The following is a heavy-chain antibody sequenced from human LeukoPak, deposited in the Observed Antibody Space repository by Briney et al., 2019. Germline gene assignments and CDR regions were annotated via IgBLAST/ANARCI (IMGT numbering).Heavy chain of an antibody. Sequence: PSETLSLTCAVSGGSISSGGYSWGWIRQRPGKGLEWIGYIYRSGSTYYNPALKSRVTISVDRSKNQFSLKLSSVTAADTAVYYCARAHCSGGSCYGWRYFDLWGRGTLVTVSS. CDR1: GGSISSGGYS. J-gene: IGHJ2*01. V-gene: IGHV4-30-2*01. CDR2: IYRSGST. D-gene: IGHD2-15*01. CDR3: ARAHCSGGSCYGWRYFDL.